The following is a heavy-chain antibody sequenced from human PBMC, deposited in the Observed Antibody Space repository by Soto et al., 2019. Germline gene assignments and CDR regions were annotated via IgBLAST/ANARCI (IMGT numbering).Heavy chain of an antibody. J-gene: IGHJ4*02. CDR1: GYTFTGYY. CDR2: INPNSGGT. V-gene: IGHV1-2*02. CDR3: ARASRNRGYCSGGSCYEPTTPDY. D-gene: IGHD2-15*01. Sequence: ASVKVSCKASGYTFTGYYMHWVRQAPGQGLEWMGWINPNSGGTNYAQKFQGRVTMTRDTSISTAYMELSRLRSDDTAVYYCARASRNRGYCSGGSCYEPTTPDYWGQGTLVTVSS.